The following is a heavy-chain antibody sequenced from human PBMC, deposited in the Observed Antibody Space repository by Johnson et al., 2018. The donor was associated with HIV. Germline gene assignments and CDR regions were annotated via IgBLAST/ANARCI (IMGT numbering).Heavy chain of an antibody. CDR1: GFTVSSNY. J-gene: IGHJ3*02. CDR2: IYSGGST. CDR3: ARGRPNYYDSIGRYVPVAFDI. D-gene: IGHD3-22*01. Sequence: MLLVESGGGLIQPGGSLRLSCAASGFTVSSNYMSWVRQAPGKGLEWVLVIYSGGSTYYADVVKGRFTSSRDNSKNTLYLQMNSLRAEDTAVYYCARGRPNYYDSIGRYVPVAFDIWGQGTMVTVSS. V-gene: IGHV3-53*01.